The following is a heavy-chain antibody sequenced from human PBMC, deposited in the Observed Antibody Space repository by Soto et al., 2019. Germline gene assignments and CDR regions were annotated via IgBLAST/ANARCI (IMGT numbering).Heavy chain of an antibody. J-gene: IGHJ4*02. CDR1: GFSLSTSGVG. CDR2: IYWDDDK. V-gene: IGHV2-5*02. CDR3: AHKKGSSTTVLYYYFDY. Sequence: QITLKESGPTLVKPTQTLTLTCTFSGFSLSTSGVGVGWIRQPPGKALEWLALIYWDDDKRYSPSLKSRLTITQDTSKNQVVLTMTNMDPVDTATYYCAHKKGSSTTVLYYYFDYWGQGTLVTVSS. D-gene: IGHD5-12*01.